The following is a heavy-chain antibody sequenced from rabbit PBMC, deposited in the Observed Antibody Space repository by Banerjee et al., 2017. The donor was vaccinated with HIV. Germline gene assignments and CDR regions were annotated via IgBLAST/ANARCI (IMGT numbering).Heavy chain of an antibody. V-gene: IGHV1S45*01. CDR2: IHVGSSGST. Sequence: QEQLKETGGGLVQPTGSLTLTCTASGIDFSSYYYMCWVRQAPGKGLEWIGCIHVGSSGSTYYASWAKGRFTISKTSSTTVTLQMTSLTAAGTATYFCVRGSYAGYAGYGYPNLWGPGPWSPS. D-gene: IGHD7-1*01. J-gene: IGHJ4*01. CDR1: GIDFSSYYY. CDR3: VRGSYAGYAGYGYPNL.